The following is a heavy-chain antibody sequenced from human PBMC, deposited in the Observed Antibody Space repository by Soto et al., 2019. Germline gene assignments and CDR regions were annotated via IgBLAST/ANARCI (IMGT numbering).Heavy chain of an antibody. Sequence: SCKASGYIFTDYYMHWVRQAPGKGLEWVAVISYDGSYKFYADSVKGRFTISRVNSKNTLYLQMNSLRAEDTAVYYCAKDYRLDYGDYIDYWGQGTLVTVSS. D-gene: IGHD4-17*01. CDR3: AKDYRLDYGDYIDY. CDR2: ISYDGSYK. J-gene: IGHJ4*02. V-gene: IGHV3-30*18. CDR1: GYIFTDYY.